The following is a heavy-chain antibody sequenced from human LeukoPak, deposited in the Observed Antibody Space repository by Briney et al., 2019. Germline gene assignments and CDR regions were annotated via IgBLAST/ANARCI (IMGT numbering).Heavy chain of an antibody. CDR1: GGSISSSNW. CDR2: ISHSGST. CDR3: ARLGTTVTPDY. J-gene: IGHJ4*02. Sequence: SETLSLTCAVSGGSISSSNWWTWVRQPPGKGLEWIGEISHSGSTNYNPSLKSRVTISVDTSKNQFSLNLISVTAADTAVYYCARLGTTVTPDYWGQGTLVTVSS. D-gene: IGHD4-17*01. V-gene: IGHV4-4*02.